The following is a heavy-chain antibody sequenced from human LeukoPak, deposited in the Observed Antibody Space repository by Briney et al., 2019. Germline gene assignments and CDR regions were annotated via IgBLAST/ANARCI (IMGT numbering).Heavy chain of an antibody. Sequence: PGGSLRLFCAASGFTFSSYEMNWVRQAPGKGLEWVSYISSSGSTIYYADSVKGRFTISRDNAKNSLYLQMNSLRAGDTAVYYCARDSVAGTFDYWGQGTLVTVSS. CDR1: GFTFSSYE. CDR3: ARDSVAGTFDY. J-gene: IGHJ4*02. CDR2: ISSSGSTI. D-gene: IGHD6-19*01. V-gene: IGHV3-48*03.